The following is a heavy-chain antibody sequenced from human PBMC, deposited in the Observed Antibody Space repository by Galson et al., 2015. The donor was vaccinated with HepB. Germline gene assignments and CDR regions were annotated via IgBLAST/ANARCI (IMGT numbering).Heavy chain of an antibody. CDR3: AKGRVDTAMVDAFDI. J-gene: IGHJ3*02. D-gene: IGHD5-18*01. CDR1: GFTFSSYG. V-gene: IGHV3-30*18. Sequence: SCKASGFTFSSYGMHWVRQAPGKGLEWVAVISYDGSNKYYADSVKGRFTISRDNSKNTLYLQMNSLRAEDTAVYYCAKGRVDTAMVDAFDIWGQGTMVTVSS. CDR2: ISYDGSNK.